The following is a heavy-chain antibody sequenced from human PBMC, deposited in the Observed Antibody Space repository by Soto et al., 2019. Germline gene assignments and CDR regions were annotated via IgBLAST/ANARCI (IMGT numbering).Heavy chain of an antibody. CDR1: GFTFDDYA. D-gene: IGHD4-4*01. J-gene: IGHJ4*02. CDR3: AKDPSSTYSGPFDY. Sequence: GGPLRLSCAASGFTFDDYAMHWVRQAPGKGLEWVSGISWNSGSIGYADSVKGRFTISRDNAKNSLYLQMNSLRAEDTALYYCAKDPSSTYSGPFDYWGQGTLVTVSS. V-gene: IGHV3-9*01. CDR2: ISWNSGSI.